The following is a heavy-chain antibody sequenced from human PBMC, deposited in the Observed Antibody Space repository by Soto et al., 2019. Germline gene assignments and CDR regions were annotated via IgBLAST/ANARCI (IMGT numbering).Heavy chain of an antibody. CDR2: TSYSVGT. J-gene: IGHJ6*02. CDR3: ARALLEWPLGGLDV. CDR1: GDSISSVDYY. V-gene: IGHV4-31*11. D-gene: IGHD3-3*01. Sequence: SETLFLTCAVSGDSISSVDYYWTWVRQHPGKGLEWIGYTSYSVGTYYTPSLKIRIVMSVDTSKNQFSLKVRTVTAEDTAMYFCARALLEWPLGGLDVWGQGSMVTVSS.